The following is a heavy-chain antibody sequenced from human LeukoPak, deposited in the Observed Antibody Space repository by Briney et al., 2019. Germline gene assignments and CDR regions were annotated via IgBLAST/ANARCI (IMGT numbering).Heavy chain of an antibody. J-gene: IGHJ4*02. Sequence: ASVKVSCKASGYTFTSYDINWVRQATGQGLEWMGWINTNTGNPTYAQGFTGRFVFSLDTSVSTAYLQISSLKAEDTAVYYCARVIAVAGTTQLDYWGQGTLVTVSS. CDR3: ARVIAVAGTTQLDY. CDR2: INTNTGNP. CDR1: GYTFTSYD. D-gene: IGHD6-19*01. V-gene: IGHV7-4-1*02.